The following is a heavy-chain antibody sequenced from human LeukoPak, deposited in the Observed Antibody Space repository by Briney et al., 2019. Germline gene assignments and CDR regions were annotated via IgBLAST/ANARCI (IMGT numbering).Heavy chain of an antibody. CDR3: ARALGGAFYMDV. J-gene: IGHJ6*03. V-gene: IGHV3-53*01. CDR2: FYSGGAT. CDR1: GLTVNSSF. Sequence: TGGSLRLSCVASGLTVNSSFISWVRQAAGKGLEWVSVFYSGGATYYADSVKGRFTMSRDNSKNTLYLQVNNLRAEDTGVYYCARALGGAFYMDVWGKGTSVTVSS. D-gene: IGHD3-16*01.